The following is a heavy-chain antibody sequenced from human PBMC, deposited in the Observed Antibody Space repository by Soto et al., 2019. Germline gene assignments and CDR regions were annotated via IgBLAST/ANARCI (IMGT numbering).Heavy chain of an antibody. Sequence: SETLSLTCAVYGGSFSGYNWSRIRQPPGKGLEWIGEINHSGSTNYNPSLKSRVTISVDTSKNQFSLKLSSVTAADTAVYYCARGNYPINVLRFLEWLLPDFDYWGHGTLVTSSS. CDR1: GGSFSGYN. J-gene: IGHJ4*01. V-gene: IGHV4-34*01. CDR2: INHSGST. CDR3: ARGNYPINVLRFLEWLLPDFDY. D-gene: IGHD3-3*01.